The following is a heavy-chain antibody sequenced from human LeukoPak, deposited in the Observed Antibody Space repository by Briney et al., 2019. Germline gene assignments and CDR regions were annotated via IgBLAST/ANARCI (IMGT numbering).Heavy chain of an antibody. CDR1: GGSFSGYY. V-gene: IGHV4-34*01. D-gene: IGHD1-26*01. CDR2: INHSGST. Sequence: SETLSLTCAVYGGSFSGYYWSWIRQSPGKGLEWIGEINHSGSTNYNPSLKSRVTISVDTSKNQFSLKMSPVTAADTAVYYCARGPGSGSYFGYFDYWGQGTLVTVSS. CDR3: ARGPGSGSYFGYFDY. J-gene: IGHJ4*02.